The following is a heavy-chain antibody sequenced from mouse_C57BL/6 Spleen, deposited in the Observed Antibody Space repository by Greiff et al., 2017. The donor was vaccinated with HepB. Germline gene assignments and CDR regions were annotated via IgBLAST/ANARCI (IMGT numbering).Heavy chain of an antibody. V-gene: IGHV1-72*01. CDR1: GYTFTSYW. J-gene: IGHJ1*03. CDR3: GRVGDGRGYWYFGV. CDR2: IDPNSGGT. D-gene: IGHD2-13*01. Sequence: QVQLQQPGAELVKPGASVKLSCKASGYTFTSYWMHWVKQSPGRGLEWIGRIDPNSGGTKYNEKFKSKATLTVDKPSSTAYLQLSSMTSEDSAVYYGGRVGDGRGYWYFGVWGTGTTVTVAS.